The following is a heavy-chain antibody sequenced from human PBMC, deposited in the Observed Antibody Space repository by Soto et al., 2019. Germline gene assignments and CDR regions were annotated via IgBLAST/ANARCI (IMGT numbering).Heavy chain of an antibody. CDR3: AKGILVKPPGTRTFDI. Sequence: EVQLLESGGGLVQPGGPLGPPCAASGFTFINYAMSWVRQAPGKGLEWVPTMGGGDGSTYYADSVKGRFTISRDNSNSALYLQMNSLRVGDTAIYYCAKGILVKPPGTRTFDIWGQGTMVIVSS. J-gene: IGHJ3*02. V-gene: IGHV3-23*01. D-gene: IGHD6-13*01. CDR2: MGGGDGST. CDR1: GFTFINYA.